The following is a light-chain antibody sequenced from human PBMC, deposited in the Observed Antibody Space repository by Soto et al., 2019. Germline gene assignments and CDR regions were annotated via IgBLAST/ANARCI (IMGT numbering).Light chain of an antibody. V-gene: IGLV2-14*03. J-gene: IGLJ1*01. CDR1: SSDVSGYNY. Sequence: QSVLTQPASVSGSPGQSITISCTGNSSDVSGYNYVSWYQQHTVKSPQLMIYDVSVLPLWVSNRFSASNSCNTVSLTIFCLQSEDEADYYCCSYTSSSNPWVFGTGSKITIL. CDR2: DVS. CDR3: CSYTSSSNPWV.